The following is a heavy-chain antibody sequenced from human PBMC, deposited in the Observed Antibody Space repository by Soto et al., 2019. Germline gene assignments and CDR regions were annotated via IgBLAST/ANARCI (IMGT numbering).Heavy chain of an antibody. V-gene: IGHV1-69*01. CDR2: IIPIFGTA. CDR1: GGTFSRSA. J-gene: IGHJ4*02. D-gene: IGHD2-2*01. Sequence: QVQLVQSGAEVTKPGSSVKVSCKASGGTFSRSAISWVRQAPGQGLQWMGGIIPIFGTANYAQKFQDRVTISADEFTSTAYMELSSLRSEDTAVYYCARDREDIVVVPAADWGQGTLVTVSS. CDR3: ARDREDIVVVPAAD.